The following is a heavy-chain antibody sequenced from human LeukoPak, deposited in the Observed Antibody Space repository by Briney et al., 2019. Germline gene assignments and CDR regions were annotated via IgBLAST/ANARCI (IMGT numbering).Heavy chain of an antibody. J-gene: IGHJ4*02. CDR3: TRDRGGNYYDSSGIDY. V-gene: IGHV3-74*01. CDR2: INGDGSST. D-gene: IGHD3-22*01. CDR1: GFTFSSYW. Sequence: GGSLRLSCAVSGFTFSSYWMHWVRQAPGKGLVWVSRINGDGSSTTYADSVKGRFTISRDNAKNTLYLQINSLRAEDTAVYYCTRDRGGNYYDSSGIDYWGQGTLVTVSS.